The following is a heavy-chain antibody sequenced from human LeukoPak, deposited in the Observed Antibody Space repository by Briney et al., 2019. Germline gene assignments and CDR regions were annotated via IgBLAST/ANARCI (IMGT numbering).Heavy chain of an antibody. D-gene: IGHD1-26*01. CDR3: ARRGRKHKWVPDV. J-gene: IGHJ4*01. V-gene: IGHV4-39*01. Sequence: PFETLCLSPTVSGGSISSSSSYWGCIRQPPGKGLEWIGSIYYSGSTYYNPSLKSRVTISVDTSKNQFSLKLRSVTAADTAVYYCARRGRKHKWVPDVWGKVILVTVSS. CDR1: GGSISSSSSY. CDR2: IYYSGST.